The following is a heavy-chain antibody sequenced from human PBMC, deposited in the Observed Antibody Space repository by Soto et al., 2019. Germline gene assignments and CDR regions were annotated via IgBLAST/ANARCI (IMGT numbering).Heavy chain of an antibody. D-gene: IGHD6-19*01. CDR3: AKDLPRRRRAVAGEVDY. CDR1: RVTFRSYV. Sequence: LGLASASSRVTFRSYVMVWVRQAPGKGLEWVSAISGSGGSTYYADSVKGRFTISRDNSKNTLYLQMNSLRAEDTAVYYCAKDLPRRRRAVAGEVDYWRQGTLVTVFS. V-gene: IGHV3-23*01. J-gene: IGHJ4*02. CDR2: ISGSGGST.